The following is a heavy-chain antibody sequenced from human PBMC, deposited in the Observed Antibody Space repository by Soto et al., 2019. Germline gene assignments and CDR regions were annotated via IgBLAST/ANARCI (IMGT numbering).Heavy chain of an antibody. V-gene: IGHV3-48*02. Sequence: EVQLVESGGGLVLPGGSLRLSCAASGFTFSGYSMNWVRQAPGKGLEWVSYIASSSWNIYYADTVKGRFTISRDNAKNSLYLQMNSLRDEDTAVYYCARVPSAAAPLSDWFFDLWGRGTLVSVSS. CDR3: ARVPSAAAPLSDWFFDL. CDR2: IASSSWNI. D-gene: IGHD2-2*01. CDR1: GFTFSGYS. J-gene: IGHJ2*01.